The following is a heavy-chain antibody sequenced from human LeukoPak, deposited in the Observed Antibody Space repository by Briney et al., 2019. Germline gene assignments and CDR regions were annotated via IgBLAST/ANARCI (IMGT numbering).Heavy chain of an antibody. CDR1: TFTFSIYA. J-gene: IGHJ4*02. CDR2: ISYDGSNK. CDR3: AKEGDGYLDY. Sequence: GGSLRLSCAASTFTFSIYAMSWVRQAPGKGLEWVAVISYDGSNKYYADSVKGRFTISRDNSKNTLYLQMNSLRAEDTAVYYCAKEGDGYLDYWGQGTLVTVSS. D-gene: IGHD5-24*01. V-gene: IGHV3-30*18.